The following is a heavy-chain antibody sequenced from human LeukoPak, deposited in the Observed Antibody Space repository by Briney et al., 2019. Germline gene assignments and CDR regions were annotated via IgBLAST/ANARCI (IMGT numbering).Heavy chain of an antibody. V-gene: IGHV3-23*01. J-gene: IGHJ6*03. D-gene: IGHD2-2*01. Sequence: GGSLRLSCAASGFTFSSYDMSWVRQAPGKGLEWVSSITLSGGSTFYADSVKGRFTISRDNSKNPLYLQMNSLGAEDTAVYYCAKRGNPAVGHHYLDVWGEGTRSVSP. CDR2: ITLSGGST. CDR3: AKRGNPAVGHHYLDV. CDR1: GFTFSSYD.